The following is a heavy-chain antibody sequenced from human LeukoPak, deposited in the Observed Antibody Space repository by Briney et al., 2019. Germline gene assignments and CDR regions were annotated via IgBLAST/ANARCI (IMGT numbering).Heavy chain of an antibody. CDR1: GFTFGDYA. CDR2: IRYDGSNQ. D-gene: IGHD6-13*01. Sequence: GGSLRLSCTASGFTFGDYAMSWFRQAPGKGLEWVAFIRYDGSNQYYADSVKGRFTISRDNSRNMLSLQMNSLSAEDTAVYYCAKETGYSSPDYWGQGALVTVSS. J-gene: IGHJ4*02. CDR3: AKETGYSSPDY. V-gene: IGHV3-30*02.